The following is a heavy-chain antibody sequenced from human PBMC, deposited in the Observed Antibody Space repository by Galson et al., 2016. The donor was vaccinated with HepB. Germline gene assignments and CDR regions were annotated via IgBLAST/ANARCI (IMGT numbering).Heavy chain of an antibody. D-gene: IGHD3-22*01. CDR2: ISPDGSYI. CDR1: GFTFSSYT. V-gene: IGHV3-21*01. J-gene: IGHJ6*02. CDR3: ARDPWDSNNYKYVYYYFGLDV. Sequence: SLRLSCAASGFTFSSYTMNWVRQAPGKGLEWVSSISPDGSYIYYADSVKGRFTIFRDNAKNSLYLQMNSLRAEDTAVDYCARDPWDSNNYKYVYYYFGLDVWGQGTTATVSS.